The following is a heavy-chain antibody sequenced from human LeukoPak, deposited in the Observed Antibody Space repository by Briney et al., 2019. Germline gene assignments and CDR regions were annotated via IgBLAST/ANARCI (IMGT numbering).Heavy chain of an antibody. CDR1: GFTFSSYW. J-gene: IGHJ3*02. V-gene: IGHV3-74*01. CDR3: AKDAFSYNGVFDPSDI. D-gene: IGHD3-3*01. CDR2: INSDGSST. Sequence: PGGSLRLSCAASGFTFSSYWMHWVRQAPGKGLVWVSRINSDGSSTSYADSVKGRFTISRDDSRDTLYLQMNSLKAEDTAVYYCAKDAFSYNGVFDPSDIWGQGTMVTVSS.